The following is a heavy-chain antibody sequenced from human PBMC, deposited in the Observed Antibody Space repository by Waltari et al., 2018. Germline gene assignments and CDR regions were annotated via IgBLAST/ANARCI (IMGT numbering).Heavy chain of an antibody. Sequence: QLQLQESGQGVVKPSETRSLPCSVYGVSITSNSHYWGWFRQPPGQGPEWLATMSYSGTTYSSPSLKSRLTISRDTSKNQLSLKLGSVTAADTAVYYCATYIGASVGTAAFDVWGQGTMVSVSS. J-gene: IGHJ3*01. CDR1: GVSITSNSHY. CDR2: MSYSGTT. CDR3: ATYIGASVGTAAFDV. D-gene: IGHD5-12*01. V-gene: IGHV4-39*01.